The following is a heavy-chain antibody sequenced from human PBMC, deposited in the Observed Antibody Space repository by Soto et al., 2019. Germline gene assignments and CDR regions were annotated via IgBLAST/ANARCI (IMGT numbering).Heavy chain of an antibody. CDR2: ISAYNGNT. CDR1: GYTFTSYG. Sequence: ASVKVSCKASGYTFTSYGISWVRRAPGQGLEWMGWISAYNGNTNYAQKLQGRVTMTTDTSTSTAYMELRSLRSDDTAVYFFVRELRRYDYFDYRCQGTLVTLSS. D-gene: IGHD5-12*01. V-gene: IGHV1-18*01. J-gene: IGHJ4*02. CDR3: VRELRRYDYFDY.